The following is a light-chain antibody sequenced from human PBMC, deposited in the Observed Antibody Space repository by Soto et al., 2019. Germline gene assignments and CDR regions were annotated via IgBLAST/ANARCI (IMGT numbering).Light chain of an antibody. CDR2: GAF. J-gene: IGKJ5*01. CDR1: QSVSAD. V-gene: IGKV3-11*01. CDR3: QQRNIWPPVP. Sequence: EIVMTQSPATLSVSPGERATLCLMASQSVSADLAWYQPKPGQPPRLLIYGAFNRAAGIPARFSGSGSGTDFTLTIRSLEPEDSAVYYCQQRNIWPPVPFGQGTRLALK.